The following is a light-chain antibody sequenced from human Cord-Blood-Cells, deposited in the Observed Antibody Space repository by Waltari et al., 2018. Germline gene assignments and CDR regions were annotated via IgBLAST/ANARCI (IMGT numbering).Light chain of an antibody. V-gene: IGKV3-20*01. CDR1: QSVSSSY. CDR2: GAS. CDR3: QQYGSSPPWT. J-gene: IGKJ1*01. Sequence: EIVLTQSPGTLSLSPGERATISCRASQSVSSSYLAWYQQKPGQAPRLLIYGASSRATGIPDRFNGSGSGTDFTLTISRLEPEDFAVYYCQQYGSSPPWTFGQGTKVEIK.